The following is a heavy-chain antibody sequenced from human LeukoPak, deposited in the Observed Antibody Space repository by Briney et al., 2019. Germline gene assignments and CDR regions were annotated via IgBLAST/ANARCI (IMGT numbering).Heavy chain of an antibody. J-gene: IGHJ4*02. V-gene: IGHV4-59*01. D-gene: IGHD7-27*01. CDR2: IYYSGST. CDR1: GGSFSGYY. Sequence: NASETLSLTCAVYGGSFSGYYWSWIRQPPGKGLEWIGYIYYSGSTNYNPSLKSRVTISVDTSKNQFSLKLSSVTAADTAVYYCASRKLGNDYWGQGTLVTVSS. CDR3: ASRKLGNDY.